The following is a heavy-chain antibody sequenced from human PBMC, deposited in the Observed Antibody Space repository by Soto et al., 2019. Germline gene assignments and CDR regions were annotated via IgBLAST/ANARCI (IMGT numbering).Heavy chain of an antibody. CDR3: AADADWDYGDYEDAFDI. J-gene: IGHJ3*02. D-gene: IGHD4-17*01. V-gene: IGHV1-58*02. CDR1: GFTFTSSA. CDR2: IVVGSGNT. Sequence: ASVKVSCKASGFTFTSSAMQWVRQARGQRLEWIGWIVVGSGNTNYAQKFQERVTITRDMSTSTAYMELSSLRSEDTAVYYCAADADWDYGDYEDAFDIWGQGTMVTVSS.